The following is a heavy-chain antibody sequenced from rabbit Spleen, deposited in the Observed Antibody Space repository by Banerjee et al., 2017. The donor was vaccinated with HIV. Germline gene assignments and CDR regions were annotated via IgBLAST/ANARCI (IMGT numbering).Heavy chain of an antibody. V-gene: IGHV1S45*01. CDR1: GFSFSSSDY. CDR3: ARDTGSSFSTYGMDL. J-gene: IGHJ6*01. D-gene: IGHD8-1*01. CDR2: IAGSSSGFT. Sequence: QEQLVESGGGLVQPEGSLTLTCKASGFSFSSSDYICWVRQAPGKGLEWISCIAGSSSGFTYSATWATGRFTISKTSSTTVTLQMTSLTAADTATYFCARDTGSSFSTYGMDLWGQGTLVTVS.